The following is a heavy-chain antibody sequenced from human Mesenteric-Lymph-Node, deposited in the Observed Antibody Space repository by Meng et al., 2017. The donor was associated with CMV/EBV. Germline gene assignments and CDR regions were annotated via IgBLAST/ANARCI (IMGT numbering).Heavy chain of an antibody. Sequence: GESLKISCAASGFSFSVYAMHWVRQAPGKGLEWVAFMTYDGSSKYYADSVKGRFTISRENSENTLYLQMNDLRVDGTSVYHCVTDRFCKKKNCYLGYYSLDVWGQGTTVTVSS. V-gene: IGHV3-30*02. CDR2: MTYDGSSK. CDR3: VTDRFCKKKNCYLGYYSLDV. D-gene: IGHD2-21*02. J-gene: IGHJ6*02. CDR1: GFSFSVYA.